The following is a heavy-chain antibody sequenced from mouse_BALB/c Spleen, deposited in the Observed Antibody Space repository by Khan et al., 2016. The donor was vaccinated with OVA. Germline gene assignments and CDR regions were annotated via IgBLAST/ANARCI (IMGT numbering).Heavy chain of an antibody. J-gene: IGHJ3*01. CDR3: ARLAYYYDSEGFAY. CDR2: ISTGGHYT. D-gene: IGHD1-1*01. V-gene: IGHV5-6*01. CDR1: GFTFSTYG. Sequence: EVQLVESGGDLVEPGGSLKLSCAASGFTFSTYGMSWVRPTPDKRLEWVATISTGGHYTYYPDSVRGRFTISRDYAKNTLYLQMTSLKSEDTAMFYCARLAYYYDSEGFAYWGQGTLVTVSA.